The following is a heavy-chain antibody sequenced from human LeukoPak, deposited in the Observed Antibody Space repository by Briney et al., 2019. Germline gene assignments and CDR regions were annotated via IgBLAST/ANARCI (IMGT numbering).Heavy chain of an antibody. D-gene: IGHD3-16*01. J-gene: IGHJ4*02. Sequence: GGSLRLSCAASGFTFSSYAMSWVRQAPGKGLEWVSAISGSGGSTYYADSVKGRFTISRDNSKNTLYLQMNSLRAEDTAVYYCAKTYYDYVWGSYPIDYWGQGTLVTVSS. CDR2: ISGSGGST. V-gene: IGHV3-23*01. CDR1: GFTFSSYA. CDR3: AKTYYDYVWGSYPIDY.